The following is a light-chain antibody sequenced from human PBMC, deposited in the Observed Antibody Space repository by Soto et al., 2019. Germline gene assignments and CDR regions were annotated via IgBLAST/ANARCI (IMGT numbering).Light chain of an antibody. Sequence: DTQITQSPSSLSASVGDRVTITCRASQNVRSYLNWYQQKPGEAPNLLIYETSTLQSGVPSRFSGDGYGTDFTLSISSLHPEDFATYFCQQTFSLPRTFGQGTKVEI. J-gene: IGKJ1*01. CDR3: QQTFSLPRT. CDR2: ETS. V-gene: IGKV1-39*01. CDR1: QNVRSY.